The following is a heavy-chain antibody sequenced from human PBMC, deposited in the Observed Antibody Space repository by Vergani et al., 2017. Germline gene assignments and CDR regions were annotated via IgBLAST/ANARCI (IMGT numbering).Heavy chain of an antibody. CDR2: IGTAGDT. J-gene: IGHJ4*02. V-gene: IGHV3-13*01. Sequence: EVQLVESGGGLVQPGGSLRLSCAASGFTFSSYDMHWVRQATGKGLEWVSAIGTAGDTYYPGSVKGRFTISRENAKNSLYLQMNSLRAEDTAVYYCAKDVGSSSGYFDYWGQGTLVTVSS. D-gene: IGHD6-6*01. CDR3: AKDVGSSSGYFDY. CDR1: GFTFSSYD.